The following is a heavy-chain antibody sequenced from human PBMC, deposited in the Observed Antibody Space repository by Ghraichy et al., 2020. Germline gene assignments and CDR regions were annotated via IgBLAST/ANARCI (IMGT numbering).Heavy chain of an antibody. D-gene: IGHD3-3*01. Sequence: GGSLRLSCAASGFTFSSYWMSWVRQAPGKGLEWVANIKQDGSEKYYVDSVKGRFTISRDNAKNSLYLQMNSLRAEDTAVYYCARDRTIFGVEATPGDYWGQGTLVTVSS. J-gene: IGHJ4*02. CDR1: GFTFSSYW. CDR3: ARDRTIFGVEATPGDY. CDR2: IKQDGSEK. V-gene: IGHV3-7*01.